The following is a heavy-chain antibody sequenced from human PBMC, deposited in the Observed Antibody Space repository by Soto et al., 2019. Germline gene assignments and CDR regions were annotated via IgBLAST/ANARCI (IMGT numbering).Heavy chain of an antibody. CDR3: ARKKGSQPFDY. J-gene: IGHJ4*02. V-gene: IGHV4-39*07. CDR2: IYYSGST. Sequence: SETLSLTCTVSGGSISSSSYYWGWIRQPPGKGLEWIGSIYYSGSTYYNPSLKSRVTISVDTSKNQFSLKLSTVTAADTDVYYSARKKGSQPFDYWGQGTLVTVSS. D-gene: IGHD2-2*01. CDR1: GGSISSSSYY.